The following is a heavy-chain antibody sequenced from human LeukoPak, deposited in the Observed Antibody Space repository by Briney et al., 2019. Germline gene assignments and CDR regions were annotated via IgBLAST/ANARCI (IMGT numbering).Heavy chain of an antibody. V-gene: IGHV3-30-3*01. CDR1: GFTFSSYA. J-gene: IGHJ6*02. Sequence: GGSLRLSCSASGFTFSSYAMHWVRQAPGKGLEWVAVISYDGSNKYYADSVKGRFTIPRDNSKNTLYLQMNSLRAEGTAVYYCERRAATSYYYYGMDVWGQGTTVTVSS. CDR3: ERRAATSYYYYGMDV. CDR2: ISYDGSNK. D-gene: IGHD2-15*01.